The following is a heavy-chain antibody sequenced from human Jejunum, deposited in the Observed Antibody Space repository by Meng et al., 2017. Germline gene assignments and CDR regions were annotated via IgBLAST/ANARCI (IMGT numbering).Heavy chain of an antibody. J-gene: IGHJ6*02. V-gene: IGHV3-9*01. Sequence: SLKISCVASGFTFDDYAMHWVRQAPGKGLEWASGIMWNSGRIGYADSVKGRFTVSRDNAKNSLFLQMNSLRLEDTALYYCTKDVAPGGADVWGQGTTVTVSS. CDR1: GFTFDDYA. CDR3: TKDVAPGGADV. D-gene: IGHD3-10*01. CDR2: IMWNSGRI.